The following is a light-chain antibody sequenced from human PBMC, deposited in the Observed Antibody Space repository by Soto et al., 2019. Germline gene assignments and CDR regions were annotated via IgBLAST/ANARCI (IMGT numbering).Light chain of an antibody. V-gene: IGKV3-11*01. J-gene: IGKJ4*01. CDR2: DAS. CDR1: QSVSSY. CDR3: QQRSNWPLT. Sequence: ESVFTQSPPTLSFSQGERVTLSCRASQSVSSYLAWYQQKPGQAPRLLIYDASNRATGIPARFSGSGSGTDFTLTISSLEPADFAVYYCQQRSNWPLTFGGGTKVDIK.